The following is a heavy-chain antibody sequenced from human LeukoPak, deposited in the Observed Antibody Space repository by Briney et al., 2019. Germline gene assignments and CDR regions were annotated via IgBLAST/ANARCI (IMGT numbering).Heavy chain of an antibody. CDR2: MNPNSGNT. Sequence: ASVQVSCNASGYTFTSYDNNWVRQATGQGLEWMGWMNPNSGNTGYAQKFQGRVTMTRNTSISTAYMELSSLRSEDTAVYYCARGGLGVYDKLNFDLWGRGTLVTVSS. J-gene: IGHJ2*01. CDR1: GYTFTSYD. V-gene: IGHV1-8*01. D-gene: IGHD3-22*01. CDR3: ARGGLGVYDKLNFDL.